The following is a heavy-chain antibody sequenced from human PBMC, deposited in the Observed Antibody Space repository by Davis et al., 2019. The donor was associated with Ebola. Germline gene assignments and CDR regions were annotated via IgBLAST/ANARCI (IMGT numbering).Heavy chain of an antibody. CDR1: GFTFSTYA. CDR3: ARAGDTMVRGVIIGYYFDY. D-gene: IGHD3-10*01. V-gene: IGHV4-59*01. Sequence: ESLKISCAASGFTFSTYAMSWVRQPPGKGLEWIGNIYDSGSTNYNPSLKSRLTMSADTSKNQFSLKLSSVTAADTAVYYCARAGDTMVRGVIIGYYFDYWGQGTLVTVSS. CDR2: IYDSGST. J-gene: IGHJ4*02.